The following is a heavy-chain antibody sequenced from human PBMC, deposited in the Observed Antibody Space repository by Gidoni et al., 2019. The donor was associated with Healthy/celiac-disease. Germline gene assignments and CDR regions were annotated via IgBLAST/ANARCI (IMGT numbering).Heavy chain of an antibody. CDR2: IYYSGST. CDR3: ARWGDYDILTGYYLGAFDI. Sequence: QVQLQESGPGLVKPSETLSLTCPVSGGSISSYYWSWIRQPPGKGLEWIGYIYYSGSTNYNPSLKSRVTISVDTSKNQFSLKLSSVTAADTAVYYCARWGDYDILTGYYLGAFDIWGQGTMVTVSS. V-gene: IGHV4-59*01. CDR1: GGSISSYY. D-gene: IGHD3-9*01. J-gene: IGHJ3*02.